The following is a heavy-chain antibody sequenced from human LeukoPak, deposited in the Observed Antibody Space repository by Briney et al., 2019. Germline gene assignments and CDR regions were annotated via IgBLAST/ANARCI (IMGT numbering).Heavy chain of an antibody. Sequence: GVSLRLSCAASGFTFSSYAMSWVRQAPGKGLEWVSAISGSGGSTYYADSVKGRFTISRDNSKKTLYLQMNSLRAEDTAVYYCAKEPNYDLWSGYSTFDYWGQGTLVTVSS. CDR1: GFTFSSYA. CDR3: AKEPNYDLWSGYSTFDY. D-gene: IGHD3-3*01. V-gene: IGHV3-23*01. CDR2: ISGSGGST. J-gene: IGHJ4*02.